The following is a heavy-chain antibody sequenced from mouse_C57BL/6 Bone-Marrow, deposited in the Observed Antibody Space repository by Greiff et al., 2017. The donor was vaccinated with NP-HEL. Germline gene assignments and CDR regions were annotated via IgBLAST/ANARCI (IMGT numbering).Heavy chain of an antibody. CDR3: ARGYGNLAWFAY. Sequence: DVQLQESGPVLVKPGASVKMSCKASGYTFTDYYMNWVKQSHGKSLEWIGVINPYNGGTSYNQKFKGKATLAVDKSSSTAYMELNSLTSEDSAVYYCARGYGNLAWFAYWGQGTLVTVSA. V-gene: IGHV1-19*01. J-gene: IGHJ3*01. D-gene: IGHD2-10*02. CDR2: INPYNGGT. CDR1: GYTFTDYY.